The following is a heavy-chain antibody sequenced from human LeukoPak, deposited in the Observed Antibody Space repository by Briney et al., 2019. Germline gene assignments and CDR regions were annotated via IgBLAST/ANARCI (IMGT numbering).Heavy chain of an antibody. D-gene: IGHD6-13*01. CDR3: ARVGPQQLGPFDI. V-gene: IGHV1-3*03. CDR1: GYTFTSYA. Sequence: ASVKVSCKASGYTFTSYAMHWVRQAPGQRLEWMGWINAGNGNTKYSQEFQGRVTITADKSTSTAYMELSSLRSEDTAVYYCARVGPQQLGPFDIWGQGTMVTVSS. CDR2: INAGNGNT. J-gene: IGHJ3*02.